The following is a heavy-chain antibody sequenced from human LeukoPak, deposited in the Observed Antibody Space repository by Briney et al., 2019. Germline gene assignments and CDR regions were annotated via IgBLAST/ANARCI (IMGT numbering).Heavy chain of an antibody. D-gene: IGHD3-3*01. Sequence: GGSLRLSCAASGFTFSSYAMSWVRQAPGKGLEWVSAISGSGGSTYYADSVKGRFTISRDNSKNTLYLQMNSLRAEDTAVYYCAKDAIWSRARIWSGYNWFDPWGQGTLVTVSS. CDR1: GFTFSSYA. CDR2: ISGSGGST. V-gene: IGHV3-23*01. J-gene: IGHJ5*02. CDR3: AKDAIWSRARIWSGYNWFDP.